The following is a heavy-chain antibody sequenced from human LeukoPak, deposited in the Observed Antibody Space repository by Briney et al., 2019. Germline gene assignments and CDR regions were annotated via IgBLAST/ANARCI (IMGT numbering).Heavy chain of an antibody. CDR1: GFTFSSYW. V-gene: IGHV3-7*01. CDR2: IKQDGSER. J-gene: IGHJ6*03. Sequence: GGSLRLSCAASGFTFSSYWMSWVRQAPGKGLEWVANIKQDGSERYYVDSVKGRFTISRDNAKNSLYLQMNSLRAEDTAVYYCAVDDFWSGYPFMDVWGKGTTVTVSS. CDR3: AVDDFWSGYPFMDV. D-gene: IGHD3-3*01.